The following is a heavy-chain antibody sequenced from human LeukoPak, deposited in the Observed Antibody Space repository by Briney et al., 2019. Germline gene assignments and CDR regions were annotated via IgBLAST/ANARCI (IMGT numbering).Heavy chain of an antibody. J-gene: IGHJ4*02. CDR3: TRTVNAASDF. V-gene: IGHV3-7*03. CDR1: GFMFGDYW. Sequence: GGSPRLSCVASGFMFGDYWMRWVRQAPGKGLEWVASINQNEVVKYYVDSVKGRFTISRDSAKTSLFLQMNSLRIDDTAMYYCTRTVNAASDFWGQGTLVTVSS. CDR2: INQNEVVK. D-gene: IGHD2-15*01.